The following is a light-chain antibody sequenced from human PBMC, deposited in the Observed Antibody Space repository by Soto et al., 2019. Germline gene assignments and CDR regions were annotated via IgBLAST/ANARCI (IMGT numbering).Light chain of an antibody. V-gene: IGKV3-15*01. CDR3: RQYTNWPPVT. J-gene: IGKJ3*01. CDR2: GAS. Sequence: EIVMTQSPATLAVSPGERATLSCRASQSVYNNLAWYQQKPGQAPRLLIYGASTIATGIPARFIGSGSGSEFTLSISSLQSEDCAVYYCRQYTNWPPVTFGHGT. CDR1: QSVYNN.